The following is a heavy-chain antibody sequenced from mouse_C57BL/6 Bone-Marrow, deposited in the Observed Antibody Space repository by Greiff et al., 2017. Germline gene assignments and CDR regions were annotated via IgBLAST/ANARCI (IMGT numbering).Heavy chain of an antibody. Sequence: VQGVESGAELMKPGASVKLSCKATGYTFTGYWIAWVKQRPGHGLEWIGEILPGSGSTNYNEKFKGKATFTADTSSNTAYMQLSSLTTEDSAIYYCARGGIPITTDYAMDYWGQGTAVTVSS. D-gene: IGHD1-1*01. CDR2: ILPGSGST. J-gene: IGHJ4*01. CDR1: GYTFTGYW. V-gene: IGHV1-9*01. CDR3: ARGGIPITTDYAMDY.